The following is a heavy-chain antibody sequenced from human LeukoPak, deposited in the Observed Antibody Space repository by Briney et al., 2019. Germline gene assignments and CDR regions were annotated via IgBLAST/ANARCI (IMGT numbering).Heavy chain of an antibody. V-gene: IGHV3-7*01. J-gene: IGHJ4*02. CDR1: GFTFSSYW. D-gene: IGHD3-3*01. Sequence: GGSLRLSCAASGFTFSSYWMSWVRQAPGKGLEWVANIKQDGSEKNYVDSVKGLFTISRDNAKNSLYLQMNSLRAEDTAVYYCARDRTYYDFWSGYYRGPFDYWGQGTLVTVSS. CDR3: ARDRTYYDFWSGYYRGPFDY. CDR2: IKQDGSEK.